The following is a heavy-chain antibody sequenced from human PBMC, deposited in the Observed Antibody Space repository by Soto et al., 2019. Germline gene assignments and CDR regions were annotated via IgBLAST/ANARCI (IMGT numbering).Heavy chain of an antibody. V-gene: IGHV3-23*01. J-gene: IGHJ4*02. CDR2: ISGSGGST. D-gene: IGHD6-13*01. Sequence: EVQLLESGGSLVQPGGSLRLSCAASGFTFSSYAMSWVRQAPGKGLEWVSAISGSGGSTYYADSVKGRFTISRDNSKNTLYLQMNSLRAEDTAVYYCAKSGRIAAAGPKGYFDYWGQGTLVTVSS. CDR3: AKSGRIAAAGPKGYFDY. CDR1: GFTFSSYA.